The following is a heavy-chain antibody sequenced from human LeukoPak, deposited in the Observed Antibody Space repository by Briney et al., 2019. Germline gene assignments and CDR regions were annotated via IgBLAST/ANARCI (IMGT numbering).Heavy chain of an antibody. D-gene: IGHD4-11*01. J-gene: IGHJ6*02. CDR1: GYTFTSYD. CDR3: ARDYSLTTYYYYYGVDV. Sequence: ASVKVSCKASGYTFTSYDINWVRQATGQGLEWMGWMNPNSGNTGYAQKFQGRVTMTRNTSISTAYMELSSLRSEDTAVYYCARDYSLTTYYYYYGVDVWGQGTTVTVSS. V-gene: IGHV1-8*01. CDR2: MNPNSGNT.